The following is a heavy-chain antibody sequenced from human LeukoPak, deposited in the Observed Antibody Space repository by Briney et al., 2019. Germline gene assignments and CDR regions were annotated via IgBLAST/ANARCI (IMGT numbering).Heavy chain of an antibody. V-gene: IGHV4-59*01. CDR2: IYYSGST. CDR3: AREEMYWCFDL. J-gene: IGHJ2*01. CDR1: GGSISSYY. Sequence: SETLSLTCTVSGGSISSYYWSWIRQPPGKGLEWIGYIYYSGSTNYNPSLKSRVTISVDTSKNQFSLKLSSVTAADTAVYYCAREEMYWCFDLWGRGTLVTVSS. D-gene: IGHD5-24*01.